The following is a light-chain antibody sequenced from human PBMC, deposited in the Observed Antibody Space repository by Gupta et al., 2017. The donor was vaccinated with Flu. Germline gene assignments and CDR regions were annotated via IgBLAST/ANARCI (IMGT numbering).Light chain of an antibody. CDR2: STN. Sequence: QTVVTQEPSFSVSPGETVTRTCGLNSGSVSTNYYPSWYQQTPGQPPRTLIYSTNTRSSGVPDRFFGSILGNKAALTITGAQADDESDYYCALYLGSGISVFGGGTKLTVL. J-gene: IGLJ3*02. V-gene: IGLV8-61*01. CDR1: SGSVSTNYY. CDR3: ALYLGSGISV.